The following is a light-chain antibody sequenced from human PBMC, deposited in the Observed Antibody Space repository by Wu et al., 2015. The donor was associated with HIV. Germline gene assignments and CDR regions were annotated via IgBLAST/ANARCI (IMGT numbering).Light chain of an antibody. CDR2: DAS. V-gene: IGKV3D-20*02. J-gene: IGKJ1*01. CDR1: QSVSSSY. Sequence: EAVLTQSPGTLSLSPGERATLSCRASQSVSSSYLAWYQQKPGQAPRLLIYDASNRAAGIPARFSGSGSGTDFTLTISSLEPEDFAVYYCQHRYNWRGAFGPGTKVEIK. CDR3: QHRYNWRGA.